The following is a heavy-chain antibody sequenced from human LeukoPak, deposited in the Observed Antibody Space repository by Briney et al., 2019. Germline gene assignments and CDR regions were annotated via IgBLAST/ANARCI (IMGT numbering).Heavy chain of an antibody. V-gene: IGHV3-30*02. D-gene: IGHD6-13*01. Sequence: PGGSLRLSCVASGFTFSSNGMHWVRQAPGKGLEWVAFIRYDGNNKYYADSVKGRFTISRDNSKNTLYLQMNSLRPEDTAVYYCAKRGLWAIAAAGTLKPQFDYWGQGTLVTVSS. CDR1: GFTFSSNG. CDR3: AKRGLWAIAAAGTLKPQFDY. CDR2: IRYDGNNK. J-gene: IGHJ4*02.